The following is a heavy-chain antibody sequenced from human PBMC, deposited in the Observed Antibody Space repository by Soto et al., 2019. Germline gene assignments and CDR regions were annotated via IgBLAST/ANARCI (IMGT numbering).Heavy chain of an antibody. V-gene: IGHV1-18*01. Sequence: QVQLVQSGAEVKKPGASVKVSCKASGYTFTSYGISWVRQAPGQGLEWMGWISAYNGNTNYAQKLQGRVTMTTDTATSTAYMELGSLRSDNTAVYYCGRDLVGARGTKTNGYSSGMAVWGQGTTLTVSS. CDR1: GYTFTSYG. D-gene: IGHD2-15*01. CDR3: GRDLVGARGTKTNGYSSGMAV. CDR2: ISAYNGNT. J-gene: IGHJ6*02.